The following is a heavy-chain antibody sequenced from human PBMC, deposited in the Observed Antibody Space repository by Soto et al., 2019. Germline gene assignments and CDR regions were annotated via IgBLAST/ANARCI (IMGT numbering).Heavy chain of an antibody. CDR2: IWYDGSNK. Sequence: QVQLVESGGGVVQPGRSLRLSCAASGFTFSSYGMHWVRQAPGKGLEWVAVIWYDGSNKYYADSVKGRFTISRDNSKNTLYLQMNDRRAEDTAVYYCARGRNKDIYYYYGMDVWGQGTTVTVSS. V-gene: IGHV3-33*01. CDR3: ARGRNKDIYYYYGMDV. J-gene: IGHJ6*02. CDR1: GFTFSSYG.